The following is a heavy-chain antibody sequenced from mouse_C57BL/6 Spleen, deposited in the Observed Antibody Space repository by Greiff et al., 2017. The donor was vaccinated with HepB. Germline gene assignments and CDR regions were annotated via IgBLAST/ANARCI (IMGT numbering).Heavy chain of an antibody. J-gene: IGHJ1*03. Sequence: EVKLVESGGGLVQPGGSLKLSCAASGFTFSDYYMYWVRQTPEKRLEWVAYISNGGGSTYYPDTVKGRFTISRDNAKNTLYLQMSRLKSEDTAMYYCARRKWYFDVWGTGTTVTVSS. CDR1: GFTFSDYY. CDR3: ARRKWYFDV. CDR2: ISNGGGST. V-gene: IGHV5-12*01.